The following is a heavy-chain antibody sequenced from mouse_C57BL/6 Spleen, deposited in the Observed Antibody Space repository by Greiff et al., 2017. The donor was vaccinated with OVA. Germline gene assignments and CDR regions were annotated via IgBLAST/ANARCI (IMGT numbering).Heavy chain of an antibody. CDR3: ARVTYYGSPHWYFDV. D-gene: IGHD1-1*01. V-gene: IGHV5-16*01. CDR1: GFTFSDYY. CDR2: INYDGSST. Sequence: EVKLVESEGGLVQPGSSMKLSCTASGFTFSDYYMAWVRQVPEKGLEWVANINYDGSSTYYLDSLKSRFIISRDNAKNILYLQMSSLKSEDTATYYCARVTYYGSPHWYFDVWGTGTTVTVSS. J-gene: IGHJ1*03.